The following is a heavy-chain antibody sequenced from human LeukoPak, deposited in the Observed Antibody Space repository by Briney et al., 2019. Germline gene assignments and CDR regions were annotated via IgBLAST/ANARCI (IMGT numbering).Heavy chain of an antibody. Sequence: SETLSLTCAVYGGSLSGYYWSWIRQPPGKGLEWIGEINHSGSTNYNPSLKSRVTISVDTSKNQFSLKLSSVTAADTAVYYCARGSTYYYDSSGYRKTLRFDYWGQGTLVTVSS. CDR2: INHSGST. CDR3: ARGSTYYYDSSGYRKTLRFDY. V-gene: IGHV4-34*01. CDR1: GGSLSGYY. D-gene: IGHD3-22*01. J-gene: IGHJ4*02.